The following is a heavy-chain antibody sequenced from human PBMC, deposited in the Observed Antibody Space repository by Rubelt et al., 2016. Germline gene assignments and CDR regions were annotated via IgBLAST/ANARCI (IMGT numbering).Heavy chain of an antibody. CDR2: INPNSGGT. CDR1: GYTFTGYY. CDR3: ARFAIGGHSSGYLFDY. D-gene: IGHD3-22*01. J-gene: IGHJ4*02. Sequence: QVQLVQSGAEVKKPGASVKVSCKASGYTFTGYYMHWVRQAPGQGLEWMGWINPNSGGTNYAQKLQGRVTMNRETAISTAYMELSRLRSDDTAVYYCARFAIGGHSSGYLFDYWGQGTLVTVSS. V-gene: IGHV1-2*02.